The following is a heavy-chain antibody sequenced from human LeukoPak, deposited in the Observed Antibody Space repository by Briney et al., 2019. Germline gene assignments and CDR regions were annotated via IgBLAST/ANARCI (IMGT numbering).Heavy chain of an antibody. CDR1: GGTFSSYA. CDR3: ARGLATIRLDSDFDY. V-gene: IGHV1-69*13. D-gene: IGHD5-24*01. J-gene: IGHJ4*02. Sequence: GASVKVSCKASGGTFSSYAISWVRQAPGQGLEWMGGIIPIFGTANYAQKFQGRVTITADESTSTAYMELSSLRSEDTAVYYCARGLATIRLDSDFDYWGQGTLVTVSS. CDR2: IIPIFGTA.